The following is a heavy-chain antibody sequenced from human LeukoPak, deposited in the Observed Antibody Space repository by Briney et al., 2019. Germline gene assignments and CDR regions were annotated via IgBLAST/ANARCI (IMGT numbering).Heavy chain of an antibody. Sequence: GGSLRLSCAASGFTFSSHSMNWVRQAPGTGLEGVSSISSSSSYIYYADSVKGRFTISRDNAKNSLYLQVNSLRAEDTAVYYCARAHPRYYYDFWGQGTLVTVSS. D-gene: IGHD1-14*01. J-gene: IGHJ4*02. CDR3: ARAHPRYYYDF. CDR1: GFTFSSHS. V-gene: IGHV3-21*01. CDR2: ISSSSSYI.